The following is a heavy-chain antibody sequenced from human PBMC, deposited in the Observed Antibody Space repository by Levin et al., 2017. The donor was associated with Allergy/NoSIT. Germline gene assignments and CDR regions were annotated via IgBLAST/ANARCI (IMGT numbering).Heavy chain of an antibody. CDR3: VRGRGIAVLDHYYYYMDV. V-gene: IGHV3-74*01. D-gene: IGHD6-19*01. CDR1: GFTFSSYW. CDR2: INSDGSST. Sequence: GGSLRLSCAASGFTFSSYWMHWVRQAPGKGLVWVSRINSDGSSTSYADSVKGRFTISRDNAKNTLYLQMNSLRAEDTAVYYCVRGRGIAVLDHYYYYMDVWGKGTTVTVSS. J-gene: IGHJ6*03.